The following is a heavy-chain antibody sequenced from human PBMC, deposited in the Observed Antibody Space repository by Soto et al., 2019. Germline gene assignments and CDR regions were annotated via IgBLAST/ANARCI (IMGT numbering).Heavy chain of an antibody. V-gene: IGHV4-31*03. CDR2: IYYSGST. Sequence: QVQLQESGPGLVKPSQTLSLTCTVSGGSISSGGYYWSWIRQHPGKGLEWIGYIYYSGSTYYNPSVKSRVKIYVDTSKNQFSLKLSSVTAADTAVYYCARDCSGGSWYDGGYYYYGMDVWGQGTTVTVSS. CDR3: ARDCSGGSWYDGGYYYYGMDV. J-gene: IGHJ6*02. CDR1: GGSISSGGYY. D-gene: IGHD2-15*01.